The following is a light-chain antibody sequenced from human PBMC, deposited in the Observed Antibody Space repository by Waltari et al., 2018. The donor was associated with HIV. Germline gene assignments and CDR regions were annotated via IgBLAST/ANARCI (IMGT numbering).Light chain of an antibody. J-gene: IGLJ1*01. CDR1: SRDIGHYTY. CDR3: SSYISTTTL. V-gene: IGLV2-14*01. Sequence: QSAPTQPASVSGSPGQSITISCPGTSRDIGHYTYVSWYQQSPGKAPKLMIYEVSNRPSGVSNRFSGSKSGNTASLTISGLQAEDEADYYCSSYISTTTLFGTGTKVTVL. CDR2: EVS.